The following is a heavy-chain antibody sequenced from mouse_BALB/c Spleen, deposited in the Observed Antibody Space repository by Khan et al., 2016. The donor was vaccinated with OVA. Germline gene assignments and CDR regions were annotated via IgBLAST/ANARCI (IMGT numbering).Heavy chain of an antibody. CDR3: ARRGLYGMFAY. CDR2: IDPSTGYT. CDR1: GYTFTTYW. D-gene: IGHD2-1*01. J-gene: IGHJ3*01. V-gene: IGHV1-7*01. Sequence: QVQLQQSGAELAKPGASVKLSCKASGYTFTTYWMHWVKQRPGQGLEWIGYIDPSTGYTEYNQTFKDKATLTTDKSSSTAYMQLSSLTSEDSAVYDCARRGLYGMFAYWGQGTLVTVSA.